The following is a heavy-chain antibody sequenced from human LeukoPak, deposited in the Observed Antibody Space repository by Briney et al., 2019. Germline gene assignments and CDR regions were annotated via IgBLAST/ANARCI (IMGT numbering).Heavy chain of an antibody. CDR2: ISGSGGST. Sequence: GGSLRLSCAASGFTFSSYAMSWVRQAPGKGLEWVSAISGSGGSTYYADSVKGRFAISRDNSKNTLYLQMNSLRAEGTAVYYCARPTPRIAVAGGDYWGQGTLVTVSS. V-gene: IGHV3-23*01. CDR3: ARPTPRIAVAGGDY. CDR1: GFTFSSYA. J-gene: IGHJ4*02. D-gene: IGHD6-19*01.